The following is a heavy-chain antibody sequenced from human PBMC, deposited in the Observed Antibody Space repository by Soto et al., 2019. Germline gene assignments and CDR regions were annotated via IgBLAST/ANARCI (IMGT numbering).Heavy chain of an antibody. CDR3: ARGSQSPYYYDSSGYYYWFDP. CDR2: IYYSGST. D-gene: IGHD3-22*01. V-gene: IGHV4-30-4*01. CDR1: GGSISSGDYY. Sequence: RSLTCTVSGGSISSGDYYWSWIRQPPGKGLEWIGYIYYSGSTYYNPSLKSRVTISVDTSKNQFSLKLSSVTAADTAVYYCARGSQSPYYYDSSGYYYWFDPWGQGTLVTVSS. J-gene: IGHJ5*02.